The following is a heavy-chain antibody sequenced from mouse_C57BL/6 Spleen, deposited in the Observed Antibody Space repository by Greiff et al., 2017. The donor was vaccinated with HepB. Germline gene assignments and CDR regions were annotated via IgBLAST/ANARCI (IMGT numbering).Heavy chain of an antibody. J-gene: IGHJ4*01. D-gene: IGHD1-1*01. CDR1: GYAFTNYL. Sequence: QVQLQQSGAELVRPGTSVKVSCKASGYAFTNYLIEWVKQRPGQGLEWIGVINPGSGGTNYNEKFKGKATLTADKSSSTAYMQLSSRTSEDSAVYFCARSGYYGSSSYAMDYWGQGTSVTVSS. V-gene: IGHV1-54*01. CDR2: INPGSGGT. CDR3: ARSGYYGSSSYAMDY.